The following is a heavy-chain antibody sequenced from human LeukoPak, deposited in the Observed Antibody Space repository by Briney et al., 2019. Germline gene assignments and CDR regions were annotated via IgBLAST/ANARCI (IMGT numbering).Heavy chain of an antibody. V-gene: IGHV3-30*04. CDR1: GFTFSSYG. Sequence: GRSLRLSCAASGFTFSSYGMHWVRQAPGKGLECVAVISYDGNNKFHADSVRGRLTISRDNSKSTLYLQMNSLRDEDTAVYYCARADIVAVVAAAALDYWGQGTLVTVSS. D-gene: IGHD2-15*01. CDR3: ARADIVAVVAAAALDY. J-gene: IGHJ4*02. CDR2: ISYDGNNK.